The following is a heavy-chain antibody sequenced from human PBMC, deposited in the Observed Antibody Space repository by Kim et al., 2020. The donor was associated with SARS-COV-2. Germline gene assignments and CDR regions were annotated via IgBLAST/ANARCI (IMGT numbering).Heavy chain of an antibody. J-gene: IGHJ4*02. Sequence: ASVKVSCKASGYTFTGYYMHWVRQAPGQGLEWMGRINPNSGGTNYAQKFQGRVTMTRDTSISTAYMELSRLRSDDTAVYYCARDTYDFWSGYLPHYYFDYWGQGTLVTVSS. D-gene: IGHD3-3*01. CDR2: INPNSGGT. CDR1: GYTFTGYY. V-gene: IGHV1-2*06. CDR3: ARDTYDFWSGYLPHYYFDY.